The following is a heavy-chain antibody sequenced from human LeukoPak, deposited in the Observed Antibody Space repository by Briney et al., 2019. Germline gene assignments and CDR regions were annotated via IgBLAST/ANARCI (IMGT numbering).Heavy chain of an antibody. Sequence: GGSLRLSCAASGFTFSSYAMHWVRQAPGKGLEWVAVISYDGSNKYYAGSVKGRFTISRDNSKNTLYLQMNSLRAEDTAVYYCARERRLSTNWFDPWGQGTLVTVSS. CDR2: ISYDGSNK. CDR3: ARERRLSTNWFDP. D-gene: IGHD3-16*02. CDR1: GFTFSSYA. V-gene: IGHV3-30-3*01. J-gene: IGHJ5*02.